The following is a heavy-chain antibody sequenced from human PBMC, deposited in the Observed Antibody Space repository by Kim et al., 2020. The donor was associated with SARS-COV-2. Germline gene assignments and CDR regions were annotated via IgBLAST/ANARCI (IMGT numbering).Heavy chain of an antibody. Sequence: SETLSLTCAVYGGSFSDYKWSWIRQPPGKGLEWIGDITHLGSTRHSPSLKSRVTISVDTSKSQFSLRLKSMTAADTAVYYCARGRAGVVPAPVLGLGPFYDYYAMDVWGQGTAVAVAS. CDR2: ITHLGST. D-gene: IGHD2-2*02. CDR1: GGSFSDYK. V-gene: IGHV4-34*01. CDR3: ARGRAGVVPAPVLGLGPFYDYYAMDV. J-gene: IGHJ6*02.